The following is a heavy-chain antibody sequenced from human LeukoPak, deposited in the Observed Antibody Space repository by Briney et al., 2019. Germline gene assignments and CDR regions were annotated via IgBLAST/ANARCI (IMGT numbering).Heavy chain of an antibody. Sequence: PSQTLSLTCTVSGGSISSGGYYWSWLRQHPGRGLEWLGYIYYSGSTYYNPSLKSRVTISVDTSKNQFSLKLSSVTAADTAVYYCARAGYDNPIDHWGQGTLVTVS. CDR3: ARAGYDNPIDH. J-gene: IGHJ4*02. V-gene: IGHV4-31*03. CDR2: IYYSGST. D-gene: IGHD3-9*01. CDR1: GGSISSGGYY.